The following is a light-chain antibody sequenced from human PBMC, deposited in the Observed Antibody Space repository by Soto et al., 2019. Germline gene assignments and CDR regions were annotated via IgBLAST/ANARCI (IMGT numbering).Light chain of an antibody. CDR2: DAS. CDR3: QQYNTYWT. V-gene: IGKV1-5*01. CDR1: QNVNNW. J-gene: IGKJ1*01. Sequence: DIQMTQSPSSLSASVGDRVTITCQASQNVNNWLAWYQHKPGKAPQLLIYDASVLETGVPSRFSGSGSGTEFTLAISGLQSDDFATYSCQQYNTYWTFGPGTKVDIK.